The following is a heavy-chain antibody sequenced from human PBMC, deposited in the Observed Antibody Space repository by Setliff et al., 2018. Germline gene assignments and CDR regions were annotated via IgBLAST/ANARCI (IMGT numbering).Heavy chain of an antibody. CDR3: ARAIAAAPDPDY. D-gene: IGHD6-13*01. Sequence: PGGSLRLSCAASGFTFSSYSMNWVRQAPGKGLEWVSSISSSSSYIYYADSVKGRFTISRDNAKNSLYLQMNSLRAEDTAVYYCARAIAAAPDPDYWGQGTLVTVSS. J-gene: IGHJ4*02. CDR2: ISSSSSYI. CDR1: GFTFSSYS. V-gene: IGHV3-21*01.